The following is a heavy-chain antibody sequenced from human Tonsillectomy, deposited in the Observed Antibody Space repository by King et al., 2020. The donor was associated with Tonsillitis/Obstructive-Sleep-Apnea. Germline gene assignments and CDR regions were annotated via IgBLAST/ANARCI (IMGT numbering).Heavy chain of an antibody. V-gene: IGHV1-69*18. CDR1: GGTFGNYA. Sequence: HVQLVESGAEVKKPGSSVKVSCKTSGGTFGNYAVSWVRQAPGQGLEWMGRIIPTFDVADYAQRFQGRVTITADESTSTAYMELRRLRSDDTAVYYCARDPSYGDDDDAFDIWGQGTLVTVSS. J-gene: IGHJ3*02. CDR3: ARDPSYGDDDDAFDI. D-gene: IGHD4-17*01. CDR2: IIPTFDVA.